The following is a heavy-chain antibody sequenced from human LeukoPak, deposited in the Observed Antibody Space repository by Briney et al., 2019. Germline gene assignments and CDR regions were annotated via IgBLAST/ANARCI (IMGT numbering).Heavy chain of an antibody. J-gene: IGHJ6*02. CDR2: INPNSGGT. Sequence: ASVKVSCKASGYTFTSYGISWVRQAPGQGLEWMGWINPNSGGTNYAQKFQGWVTMTRDTSISTAYMELSRLRSDDTAVYYCARDQTGYGMDVWGQGTTVTVSS. V-gene: IGHV1-2*04. CDR1: GYTFTSYG. CDR3: ARDQTGYGMDV.